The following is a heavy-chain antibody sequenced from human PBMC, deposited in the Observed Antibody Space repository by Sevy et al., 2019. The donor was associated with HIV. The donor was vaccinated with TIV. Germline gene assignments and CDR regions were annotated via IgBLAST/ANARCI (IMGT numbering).Heavy chain of an antibody. V-gene: IGHV3-11*01. CDR1: GFTFSDHS. D-gene: IGHD5-12*01. CDR2: IKNSGNTI. CDR3: ARSEVATLFPPFDY. Sequence: GGSLRLSCSASGFTFSDHSMTWIRQAPGKGLQWISYIKNSGNTIYYADSVKGRLTMSRDNAKNSLYLQMNSLRADDAAVYYCARSEVATLFPPFDYWGQGTLVTVSS. J-gene: IGHJ4*02.